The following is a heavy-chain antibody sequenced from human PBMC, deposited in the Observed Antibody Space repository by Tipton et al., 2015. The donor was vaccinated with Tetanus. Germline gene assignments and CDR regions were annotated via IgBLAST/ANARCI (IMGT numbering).Heavy chain of an antibody. V-gene: IGHV4-59*01. Sequence: TLSLTCTVSGGSMSNNYWSWIRQPPGKGLEWIAYIFHSGSTNYSPSLKSRVAISMDTSKNQISLKLSSVTAADTAVYYCARANYDSFKKGPFDSWGQGSLVIVSS. CDR3: ARANYDSFKKGPFDS. D-gene: IGHD3-3*01. J-gene: IGHJ4*02. CDR1: GGSMSNNY. CDR2: IFHSGST.